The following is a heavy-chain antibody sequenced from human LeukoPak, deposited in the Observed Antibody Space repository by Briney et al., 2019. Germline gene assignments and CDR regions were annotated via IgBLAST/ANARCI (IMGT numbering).Heavy chain of an antibody. CDR1: GGSISSYY. Sequence: SETLSLTCTVSGGSISSYYWGWIRQPPGKGLEWIGSIYYSGSTYYNPSLKSRVTISVDTSKNQFSLKLSSVTAADTAVYYCARDLYGIQGQHPVWGQGTLVTVSS. CDR2: IYYSGST. J-gene: IGHJ4*02. CDR3: ARDLYGIQGQHPV. V-gene: IGHV4-39*02. D-gene: IGHD3-9*01.